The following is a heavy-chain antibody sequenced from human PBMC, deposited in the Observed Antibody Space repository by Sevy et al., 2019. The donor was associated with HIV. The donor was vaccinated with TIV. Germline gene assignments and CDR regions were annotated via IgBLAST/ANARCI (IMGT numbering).Heavy chain of an antibody. CDR2: IKQDGSVK. CDR3: VRAIAAAGSF. J-gene: IGHJ4*02. CDR1: GFTFSSFF. V-gene: IGHV3-7*01. D-gene: IGHD6-13*01. Sequence: GGSLRLSCAASGFTFSSFFMHWIRQAPGKGLEWVANIKQDGSVKYYVDSVKGRFTISRDNARNLLYLQMNSLRVEDTALYYCVRAIAAAGSFWGQRTLVTVSS.